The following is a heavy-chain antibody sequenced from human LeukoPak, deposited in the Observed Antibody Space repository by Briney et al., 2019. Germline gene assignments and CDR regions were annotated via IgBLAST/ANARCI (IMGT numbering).Heavy chain of an antibody. CDR3: ARGLRRIAAAGS. CDR2: INHSGST. D-gene: IGHD6-13*01. V-gene: IGHV4-34*01. CDR1: GGSFSGYY. J-gene: IGHJ4*02. Sequence: PSETLSLTCAVYGGSFSGYYWSWIRQPPGKGLERIGEINHSGSTNYNPSLKSRVTISVDTSKNQFSLKLSSVTAADTAVYYCARGLRRIAAAGSWGQGTLVTVSS.